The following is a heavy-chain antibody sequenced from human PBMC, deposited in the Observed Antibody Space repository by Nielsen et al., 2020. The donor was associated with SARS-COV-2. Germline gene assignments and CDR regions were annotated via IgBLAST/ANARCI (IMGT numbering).Heavy chain of an antibody. CDR3: AREGRKLPLDY. Sequence: NLSCSASLFTFFDYYMSWIRPAPGQGLVWVSYISSSGYTHYVYSVKGRFTISRDNAKNSLYLQMNSLRAEDTAVYYCAREGRKLPLDYWGQGNLVTVSS. CDR1: LFTFFDYY. CDR2: ISSSGYT. J-gene: IGHJ4*02. V-gene: IGHV3-11*05. D-gene: IGHD5-24*01.